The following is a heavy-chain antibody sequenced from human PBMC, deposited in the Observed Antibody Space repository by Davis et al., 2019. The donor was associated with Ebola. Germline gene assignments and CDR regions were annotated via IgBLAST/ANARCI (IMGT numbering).Heavy chain of an antibody. V-gene: IGHV1-2*04. CDR2: INPNSGGT. J-gene: IGHJ6*02. CDR1: GYTFTGYY. Sequence: ASVKVSCKASGYTFTGYYMHWVRQAPGQGLEWMGWINPNSGGTNYAQKFQGWVTMTRDTSISTAYMELSRLRSDDTAVYYCARESGSTRQGYYGMDVWGQGTTVTVSS. CDR3: ARESGSTRQGYYGMDV. D-gene: IGHD6-13*01.